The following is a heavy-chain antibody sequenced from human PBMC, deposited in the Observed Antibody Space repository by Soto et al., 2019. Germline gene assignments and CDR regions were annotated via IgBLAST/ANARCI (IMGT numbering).Heavy chain of an antibody. D-gene: IGHD3-10*01. CDR3: ARDNYGTLDY. V-gene: IGHV1-2*02. CDR2: IDPRSGAS. CDR1: GYPFTDLY. J-gene: IGHJ4*02. Sequence: ASVKVSCKPSGYPFTDLYIHWVRQAPGLGLEWMGWIDPRSGASRKTQRFQGRFTVTRDTSTNTVYMELSSLRSDDTAVYFCARDNYGTLDYWGQGTLVTVSS.